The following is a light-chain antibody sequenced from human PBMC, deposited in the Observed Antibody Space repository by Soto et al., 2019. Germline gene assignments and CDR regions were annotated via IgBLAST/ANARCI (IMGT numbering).Light chain of an antibody. CDR3: AAWDDSLNGWV. CDR1: SSNIGSNT. V-gene: IGLV1-44*01. Sequence: QSVLTQPPSASGTPGQRVTISCSGSSSNIGSNTVSWYQQIPGTAPKLLIYSNNQRPSGVPDRFSGPKSGTSASLAISGVQSEDEADYYCAAWDDSLNGWVFGGGTKLTVL. J-gene: IGLJ3*02. CDR2: SNN.